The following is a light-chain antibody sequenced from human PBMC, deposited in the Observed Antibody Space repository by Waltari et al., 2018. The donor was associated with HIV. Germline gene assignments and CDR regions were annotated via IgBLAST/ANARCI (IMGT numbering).Light chain of an antibody. CDR2: DVS. Sequence: SALTQPRSVSGSPGQSVTISCTGTSRDVGGYNYVSWYQQHPGKAPKLMIYDVSKRPSGVPDRFSGSKSGNTASLTISGLQAEDEADYYCCSYAGSYTLVFGGGTKLTVL. CDR3: CSYAGSYTLV. J-gene: IGLJ2*01. V-gene: IGLV2-11*01. CDR1: SRDVGGYNY.